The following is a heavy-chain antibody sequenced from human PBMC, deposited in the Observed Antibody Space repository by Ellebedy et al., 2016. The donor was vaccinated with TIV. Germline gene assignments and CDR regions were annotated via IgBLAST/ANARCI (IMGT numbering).Heavy chain of an antibody. CDR2: LNPLTGGT. CDR3: ARDIGARLPWD. J-gene: IGHJ4*02. D-gene: IGHD5-12*01. CDR1: GYTFTSYD. V-gene: IGHV1-2*02. Sequence: ASVKVSXXASGYTFTSYDINWVRQAPGQGLEWMGWLNPLTGGTNYAQNFQGRVTMTRDTSISTAYMELSSLRSEDTAVYYCARDIGARLPWDWGQGTLVTVSS.